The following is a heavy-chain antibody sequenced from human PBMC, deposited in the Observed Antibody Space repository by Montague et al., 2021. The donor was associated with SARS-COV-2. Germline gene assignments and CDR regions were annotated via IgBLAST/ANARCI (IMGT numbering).Heavy chain of an antibody. Sequence: SETLSLTCTVSGGSISSYYWTWFRQPPGKGLELISFMSYSWSTNYNPSLKSRVTISVDTSKNQFSLKLTPVSAADTAVYYCARGFDYWGQGTLVTVSS. CDR3: ARGFDY. J-gene: IGHJ4*02. V-gene: IGHV4-59*01. CDR1: GGSISSYY. CDR2: MSYSWST.